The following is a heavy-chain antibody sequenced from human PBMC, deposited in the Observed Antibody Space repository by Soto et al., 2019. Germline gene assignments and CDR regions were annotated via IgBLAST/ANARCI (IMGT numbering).Heavy chain of an antibody. CDR2: IRSKANSYAT. Sequence: PGGSLRLSCEASGFTFSGSAMHWVRQASGKGLEWVGRIRSKANSYATAYAASVKGRFSISRDESKNTAYLQMNSLKTEDTAVYYCAKGPQLWSNYFDYWGQGTLVTVSS. CDR3: AKGPQLWSNYFDY. D-gene: IGHD5-18*01. J-gene: IGHJ4*02. V-gene: IGHV3-73*01. CDR1: GFTFSGSA.